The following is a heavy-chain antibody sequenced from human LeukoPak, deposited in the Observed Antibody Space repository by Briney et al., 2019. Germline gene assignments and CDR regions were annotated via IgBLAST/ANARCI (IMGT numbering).Heavy chain of an antibody. CDR2: IIPILGIA. J-gene: IGHJ4*02. Sequence: SVKVSCKASGGTFSSYTISWVRQAPGQGLEWMGSIIPILGIANYAQKFQGRVTITADKSTSTAYMELSSLRSEDTAVYYCARSPLGVVTAPQPYYFDYWGQGTLVTVSS. V-gene: IGHV1-69*02. CDR1: GGTFSSYT. CDR3: ARSPLGVVTAPQPYYFDY. D-gene: IGHD2-21*02.